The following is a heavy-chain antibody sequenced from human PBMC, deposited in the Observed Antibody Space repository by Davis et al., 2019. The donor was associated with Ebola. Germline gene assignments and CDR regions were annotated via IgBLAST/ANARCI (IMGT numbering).Heavy chain of an antibody. CDR1: EFNIRPYG. Sequence: GESLKISCATPEFNIRPYGMTWVRQAPGKGLEWVSSVSGSGGSTYYADSVKGRFTISRDNSNNTLYLQMNSLRAEDTATYYCGKNHLREKTYYFYMDVWGKGITVIVSS. D-gene: IGHD3-22*01. CDR3: GKNHLREKTYYFYMDV. V-gene: IGHV3-23*01. CDR2: VSGSGGST. J-gene: IGHJ6*03.